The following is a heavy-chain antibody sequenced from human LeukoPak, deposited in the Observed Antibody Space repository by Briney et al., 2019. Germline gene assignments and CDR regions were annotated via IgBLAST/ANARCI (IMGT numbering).Heavy chain of an antibody. J-gene: IGHJ6*03. CDR1: GFTFSSYS. CDR2: ISSSSSYI. CDR3: ARDLVATITSDYYYYMDV. Sequence: GESLRLSCAASGFTFSSYSMNWVRQAPGKGLEWVSSISSSSSYIYYADSVKGRFTISRDNAENSLYVQMNSLRAEDTAVYYCARDLVATITSDYYYYMDVWGKGTTVTVSS. D-gene: IGHD5-24*01. V-gene: IGHV3-21*01.